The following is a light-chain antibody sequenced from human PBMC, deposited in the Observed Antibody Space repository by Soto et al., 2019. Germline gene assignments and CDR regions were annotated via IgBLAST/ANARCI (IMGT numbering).Light chain of an antibody. CDR1: QSVSTN. CDR3: QQYNNWPPWT. V-gene: IGKV3-15*01. CDR2: GAS. J-gene: IGKJ1*01. Sequence: EIVMTQSPATQSVSPGERATLSCRASQSVSTNLAWYQQKPGQSPILLIYGASSRAGGVPARFSGSGSGTEFTLTISSLQSEDFAVYYCQQYNNWPPWTFGQGTRVEIK.